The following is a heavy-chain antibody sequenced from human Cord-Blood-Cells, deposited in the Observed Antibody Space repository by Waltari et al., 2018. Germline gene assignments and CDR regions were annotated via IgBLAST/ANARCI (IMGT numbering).Heavy chain of an antibody. CDR2: IRSSSSYI. J-gene: IGHJ1*01. V-gene: IGHV3-21*01. CDR1: GFTFSSYS. D-gene: IGHD3-22*01. CDR3: ARPPSDRGSKYFQH. Sequence: EVQLVESGGGLVKPGGSLRLSCAASGFTFSSYSMNWVRQAPGKGLEWVSSIRSSSSYIYYADSVKGRFTISRDNAKNSLYLQMNSLRAEDTAVYYCARPPSDRGSKYFQHWGQGTLVTVSS.